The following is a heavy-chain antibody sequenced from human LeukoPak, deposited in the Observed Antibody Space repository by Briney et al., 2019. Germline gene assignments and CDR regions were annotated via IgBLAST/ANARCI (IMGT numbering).Heavy chain of an antibody. CDR1: GYTFTGYY. CDR2: INPNSGGT. D-gene: IGHD3-22*01. Sequence: EASVKVSCKASGYTFTGYYMHWVRQAPGQGLEWMGWINPNSGGTNYAQKFQGRVTMTRDTSISTAYMELSRLRSDDSAVYYCATGRYYYDSSGELYDYWGQGTLVTVSS. CDR3: ATGRYYYDSSGELYDY. J-gene: IGHJ4*02. V-gene: IGHV1-2*02.